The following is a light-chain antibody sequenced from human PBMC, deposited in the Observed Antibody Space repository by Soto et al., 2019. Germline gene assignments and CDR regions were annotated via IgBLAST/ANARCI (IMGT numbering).Light chain of an antibody. CDR2: EVT. V-gene: IGLV2-14*01. J-gene: IGLJ1*01. Sequence: HSVVAQPGSVSGFPGHSITISCSRTSGDIGSYNLVCWYQQHPGEAPNRIIYEVTDRPSGVSNRFSGSKSGNTASLTISGLQAEDEAEYYCSSYTNINTRACVFGTGTKVTVL. CDR1: SGDIGSYNL. CDR3: SSYTNINTRACV.